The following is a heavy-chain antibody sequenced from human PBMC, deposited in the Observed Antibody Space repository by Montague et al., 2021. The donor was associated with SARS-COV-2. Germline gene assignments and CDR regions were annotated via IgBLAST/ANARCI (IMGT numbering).Heavy chain of an antibody. CDR3: ARDSAPSITIFGVVIRQQNPRYYYYGTDV. CDR1: GGSISSSSYY. J-gene: IGHJ6*02. Sequence: SETLSLTCTVSGGSISSSSYYWGWIRQPPGKGLEWIGSIYYSGSTYYNPSLKSRVTISVDTSKNQFSLKLSSVTAADTAVYYCARDSAPSITIFGVVIRQQNPRYYYYGTDVWGQGTTVTVSS. V-gene: IGHV4-39*07. D-gene: IGHD3-3*01. CDR2: IYYSGST.